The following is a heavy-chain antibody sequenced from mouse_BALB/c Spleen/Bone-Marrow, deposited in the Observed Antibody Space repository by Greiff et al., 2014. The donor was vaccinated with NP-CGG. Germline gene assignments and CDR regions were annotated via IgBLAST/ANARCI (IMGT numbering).Heavy chain of an antibody. CDR1: GFSLTSYG. V-gene: IGHV2-9*02. D-gene: IGHD1-1*01. CDR2: IWAGGST. CDR3: ARGSYYEGAMDY. Sequence: QVQLQQPGPGLVAPSQSLSITCTVSGFSLTSYGVHWVRQPPGKVLEWLGVIWAGGSTNYNSALMSRLSISKDNSKGQVFLKMNSLQTDDTAMYYCARGSYYEGAMDYWGQGTSVTVSS. J-gene: IGHJ4*01.